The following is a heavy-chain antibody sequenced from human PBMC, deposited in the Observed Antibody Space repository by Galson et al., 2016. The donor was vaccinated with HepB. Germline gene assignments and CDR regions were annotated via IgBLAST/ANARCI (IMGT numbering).Heavy chain of an antibody. Sequence: SLRLSCAGSGFLFRGYGMHWVRQAPGKGLEWVAADSMDGRRKFYADSVKGRFTISRDNSNSMLFLQMSSLRVDDTTVYFCAKRHEYCPPVGCSVDYWGQGTLVSVSS. J-gene: IGHJ4*02. CDR2: DSMDGRRK. CDR1: GFLFRGYG. CDR3: AKRHEYCPPVGCSVDY. V-gene: IGHV3-30*18. D-gene: IGHD2/OR15-2a*01.